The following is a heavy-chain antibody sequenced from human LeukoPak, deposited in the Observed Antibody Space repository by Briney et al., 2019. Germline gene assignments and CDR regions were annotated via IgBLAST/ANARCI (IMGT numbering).Heavy chain of an antibody. D-gene: IGHD5-18*01. CDR1: GGTFSSYA. Sequence: ASVKVSCKASGGTFSSYAISWVRQAPGQGLEWMGRIIPILGIANYAQKFQGRVTITADKSTSTAYMELSSLRSEDTAVYYCARSGQLWSVFDYWGQGTLVTVSS. J-gene: IGHJ4*02. CDR3: ARSGQLWSVFDY. V-gene: IGHV1-69*04. CDR2: IIPILGIA.